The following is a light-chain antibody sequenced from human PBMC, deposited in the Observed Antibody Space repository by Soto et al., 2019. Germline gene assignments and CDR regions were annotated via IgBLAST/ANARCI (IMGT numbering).Light chain of an antibody. CDR2: DAS. V-gene: IGKV1-39*01. Sequence: DIQMTQSPSTLSASVGDRVTITCRASQSISNWLAWYQQKPGKAPNLLIYDASSLQNGVPSRFSGSGSGTDFTLTISSLQPEDAAIYSCQQSYNSPMYTFGQGTTLEIK. J-gene: IGKJ2*01. CDR1: QSISNW. CDR3: QQSYNSPMYT.